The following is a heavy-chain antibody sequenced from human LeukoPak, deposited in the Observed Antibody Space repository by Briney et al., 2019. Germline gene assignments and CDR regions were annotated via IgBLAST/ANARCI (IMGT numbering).Heavy chain of an antibody. D-gene: IGHD3-10*01. CDR1: GYSFTSYW. Sequence: PGGSLRLSCKGSGYSFTSYWIGWVRQMPGKGLEWMGIIYPGDSDTRYSPSFQGQVTISADKSISTAYLQWSSLKASDTAMYYCAANSITMVRGVIPDAFDIWGQGTMVTVSS. CDR2: IYPGDSDT. J-gene: IGHJ3*02. CDR3: AANSITMVRGVIPDAFDI. V-gene: IGHV5-51*01.